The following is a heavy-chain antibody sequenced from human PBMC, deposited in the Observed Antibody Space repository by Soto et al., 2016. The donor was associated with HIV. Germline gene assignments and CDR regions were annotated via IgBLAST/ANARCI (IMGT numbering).Heavy chain of an antibody. CDR2: INWNGGST. Sequence: EVQLVESGGGVVRPGGSLRLSCAASGFTFDDYGMSWVRQVSGKGLEWVSGINWNGGSTGYADSVKGRFTISRDNAKNSLYLQVNSLRAEDTASYYCARDQRRYWGDAFDIWGQGTMVTVSS. D-gene: IGHD2-8*02. CDR3: ARDQRRYWGDAFDI. CDR1: GFTFDDYG. V-gene: IGHV3-20*04. J-gene: IGHJ3*02.